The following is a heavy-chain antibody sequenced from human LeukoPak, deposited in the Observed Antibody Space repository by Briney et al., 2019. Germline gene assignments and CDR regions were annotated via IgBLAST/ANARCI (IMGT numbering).Heavy chain of an antibody. D-gene: IGHD3-3*01. CDR2: ISSSGSTI. Sequence: PGGSLRLSCAASGFTFSSYGMNWVRQAPGKGLVWVSYISSSGSTIYYADSVKGRFTISRDNAKNSLYPQMNSLRAEDTAVYYCAREGVYDSWDYWGQGTLVTVSS. CDR1: GFTFSSYG. V-gene: IGHV3-48*03. J-gene: IGHJ4*02. CDR3: AREGVYDSWDY.